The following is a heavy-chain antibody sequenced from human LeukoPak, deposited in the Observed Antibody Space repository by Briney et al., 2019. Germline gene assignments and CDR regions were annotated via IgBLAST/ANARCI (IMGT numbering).Heavy chain of an antibody. V-gene: IGHV3-23*01. J-gene: IGHJ4*02. D-gene: IGHD3-22*01. CDR2: IGGSDGST. CDR3: AKRDSSGSYPYYFDY. Sequence: GGSLRLSCVASGFTFSTHAMSWVRLAPGKGLEWVSAIGGSDGSTYYADSVKGQFTISRDNSEDTLYLQMNSLRAEDTAVYYCAKRDSSGSYPYYFDYWGQGTLVTVSS. CDR1: GFTFSTHA.